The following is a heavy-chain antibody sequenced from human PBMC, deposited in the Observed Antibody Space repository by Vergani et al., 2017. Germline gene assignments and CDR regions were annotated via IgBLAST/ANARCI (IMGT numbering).Heavy chain of an antibody. J-gene: IGHJ5*02. CDR1: GFTFSSYA. V-gene: IGHV3-23*01. CDR2: ISGSGGST. D-gene: IGHD3-3*01. CDR3: ARGGITIFGVVGNWFDP. Sequence: EVQLLESGGGLVQPGGSLRLSCAASGFTFSSYAMSWVRQAPGKGLEWVSGISGSGGSTFYAGSVKGRFTISRDNSKNTLYLKMNSLRAEDTAVYYCARGGITIFGVVGNWFDPWGQGTLVTGSS.